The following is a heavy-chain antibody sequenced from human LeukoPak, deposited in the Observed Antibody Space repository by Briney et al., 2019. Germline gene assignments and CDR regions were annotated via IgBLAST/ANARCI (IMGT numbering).Heavy chain of an antibody. CDR3: ARVKRFGEGGYY. CDR1: GFTFSSYS. CDR2: ISSSSSYI. D-gene: IGHD3-10*01. Sequence: GGSLRLSCAASGFTFSSYSMNWVRQAPGKGLEWVSSISSSSSYIYYADSVKGRFTISRDNAKNSLYLQKNSLRAEDTAVYYCARVKRFGEGGYYWGQGTLVTVSS. J-gene: IGHJ4*02. V-gene: IGHV3-21*01.